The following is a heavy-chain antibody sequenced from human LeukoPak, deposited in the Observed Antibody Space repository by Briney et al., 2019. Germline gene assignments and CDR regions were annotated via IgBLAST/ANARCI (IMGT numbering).Heavy chain of an antibody. CDR2: ISYSGGT. D-gene: IGHD1-26*01. CDR3: ARHLSSGTYPLDS. V-gene: IGHV4-59*08. Sequence: PSETLSLTCTVSGDSNGSYYWSWIRQPAGNGLEWIAYISYSGGTNYNPSLKSRVTISLDTSSNQVSLKMRSVTAADTAVYYCARHLSSGTYPLDSWGQGTLVTVSS. CDR1: GDSNGSYY. J-gene: IGHJ4*02.